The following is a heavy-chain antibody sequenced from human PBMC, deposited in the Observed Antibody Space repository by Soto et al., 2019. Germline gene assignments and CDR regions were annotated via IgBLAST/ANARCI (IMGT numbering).Heavy chain of an antibody. CDR2: TYFRSKWYN. V-gene: IGHV6-1*01. D-gene: IGHD5-12*01. CDR1: GDSVSSNTAS. CDR3: AKGDNLGPKTGYAFDP. Sequence: SQTLSLTCAISGDSVSSNTASWNWIRQSPSRGLEWLGRTYFRSKWYNDYAVSVKSRIIINPDTSNNQFSLQLNSVTPEDAAVYFCAKGDNLGPKTGYAFDPWGQGIMVTVS. J-gene: IGHJ5*02.